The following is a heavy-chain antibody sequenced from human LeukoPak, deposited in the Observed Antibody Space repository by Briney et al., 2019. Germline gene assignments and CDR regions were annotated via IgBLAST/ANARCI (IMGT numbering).Heavy chain of an antibody. CDR1: GGSISNDC. Sequence: SETLSLTCTVSGGSISNDCWSWIRQAAGKELEWIGRISTRGSTNYNPSLKSRVTISLDKSKKQFSLNLNSVTAADTAVYYCARGGTYGSGRNQHTTLDYWGQGTLVTVSS. CDR2: ISTRGST. V-gene: IGHV4-4*07. J-gene: IGHJ4*02. CDR3: ARGGTYGSGRNQHTTLDY. D-gene: IGHD3-10*01.